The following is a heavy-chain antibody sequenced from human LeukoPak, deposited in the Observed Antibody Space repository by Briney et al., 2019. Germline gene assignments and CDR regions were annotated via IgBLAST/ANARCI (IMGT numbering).Heavy chain of an antibody. CDR3: ARAPIRYSSGQKAWSDP. D-gene: IGHD6-19*01. CDR1: RGSINTGNYY. J-gene: IGHJ5*02. V-gene: IGHV4-30-4*01. Sequence: SQTLSLTCTVSRGSINTGNYYWSWIRQPPGKGLEWLGFIHYSGSTDYNPSLKSRVSISIDTSKNQFSLQLSSVTAADTAVYYCARAPIRYSSGQKAWSDPWGQGTLVTVSS. CDR2: IHYSGST.